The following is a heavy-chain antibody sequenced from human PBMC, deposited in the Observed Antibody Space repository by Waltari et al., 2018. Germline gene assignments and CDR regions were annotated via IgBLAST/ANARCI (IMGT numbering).Heavy chain of an antibody. CDR3: ARGRILSGWYVY. CDR2: ISSSSSSI. D-gene: IGHD6-19*01. Sequence: EVQLVDSGGGLVKPGGSLRLSCAASGFTFSTYSMNWVRQVPGKGLEWVSSISSSSSSIYYADSVKGRFTISRDNAKNSLDLQMNSLRVEDTAVYYCARGRILSGWYVYWGQGTLVTVSS. V-gene: IGHV3-21*01. J-gene: IGHJ4*02. CDR1: GFTFSTYS.